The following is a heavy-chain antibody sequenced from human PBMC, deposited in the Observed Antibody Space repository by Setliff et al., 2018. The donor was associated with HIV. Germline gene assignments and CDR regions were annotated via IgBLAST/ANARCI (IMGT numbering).Heavy chain of an antibody. CDR1: GFTFSNYE. CDR2: ITGSGDTI. Sequence: GGSLRLSCAASGFTFSNYEMSWVRQAPGKGPEWVSYITGSGDTIYYADSVKGRFTMSRDDAKDSVYLQMNTLRVEDTAVYYCAREATPRHSSGWVYFDYWGQGMMVTVSS. V-gene: IGHV3-48*03. D-gene: IGHD6-19*01. CDR3: AREATPRHSSGWVYFDY. J-gene: IGHJ4*02.